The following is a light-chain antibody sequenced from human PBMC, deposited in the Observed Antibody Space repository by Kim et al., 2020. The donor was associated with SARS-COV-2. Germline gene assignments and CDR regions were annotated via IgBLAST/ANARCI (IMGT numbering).Light chain of an antibody. CDR1: QAISSY. J-gene: IGKJ2*01. V-gene: IGKV1-39*01. CDR3: QQSYTAPYT. CDR2: AAS. Sequence: DIQMTQSPSSLSASLGDRVIITCRASQAISSYLNWYHQKPGQAPKLLIYAASSLQSGVSSRFSGSQSGTDFTLTISSLQPEDFATYYCQQSYTAPYTFGQGTKLEI.